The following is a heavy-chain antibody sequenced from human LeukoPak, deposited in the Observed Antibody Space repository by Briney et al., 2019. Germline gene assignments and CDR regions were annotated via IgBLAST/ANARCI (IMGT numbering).Heavy chain of an antibody. J-gene: IGHJ4*02. CDR2: MSVSSGLT. CDR3: AREFGGSASGAGY. Sequence: GGSLRPSCAASGFTFSFYSMNWVRQAPGKGLEWVSSMSVSSGLTYYADSVKGRFTVSRDNAKNSLYLQMNSLRAEDTAVYYCAREFGGSASGAGYWGQGTLVTVSS. D-gene: IGHD3-10*01. CDR1: GFTFSFYS. V-gene: IGHV3-21*01.